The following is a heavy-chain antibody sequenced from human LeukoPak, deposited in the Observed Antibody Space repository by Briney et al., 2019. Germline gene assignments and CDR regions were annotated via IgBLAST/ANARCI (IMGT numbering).Heavy chain of an antibody. CDR1: GFIFSDYW. Sequence: GGSLRLSCAASGFIFSDYWMGWVRQAPGKGLEWVANMKLDGSEEYYLDSVKGRFIISRDNANNSLSLQMNSLRTEDTAVYYCARDYCSGESCYDHWGQGTLVPVSS. D-gene: IGHD2-15*01. CDR3: ARDYCSGESCYDH. CDR2: MKLDGSEE. V-gene: IGHV3-7*03. J-gene: IGHJ4*02.